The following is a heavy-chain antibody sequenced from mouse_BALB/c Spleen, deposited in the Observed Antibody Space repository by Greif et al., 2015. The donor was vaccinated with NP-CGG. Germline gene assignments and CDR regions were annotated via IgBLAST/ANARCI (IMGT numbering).Heavy chain of an antibody. CDR2: IYPGDGDT. CDR1: GYAFSSYW. CDR3: ARSGDPRTYYFDY. J-gene: IGHJ2*01. V-gene: IGHV1-80*01. Sequence: VQLQQSGAELVRPGSSVKISCKASGYAFSSYWMNWVKQRPGQGLEWIGQIYPGDGDTNYNGKFKGKATLTADKSSSTAYMQLSSLTSEDSAVYFCARSGDPRTYYFDYWGQGTTLTVSS. D-gene: IGHD3-1*01.